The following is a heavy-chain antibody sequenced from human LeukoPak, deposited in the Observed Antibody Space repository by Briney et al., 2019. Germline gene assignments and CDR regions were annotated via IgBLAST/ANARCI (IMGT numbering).Heavy chain of an antibody. CDR3: ARDRPYDYADNYFDT. V-gene: IGHV3-11*04. CDR1: GFTFTNAW. Sequence: GGSLRLSCAASGFTFTNAWMSWVRQAPGKGLEWVSYISSSGSTIYYADSVKGRFTVSRDNAKNSLYLQMNSLRAEDTAFYYCARDRPYDYADNYFDTWGQGTLVTVSS. CDR2: ISSSGSTI. J-gene: IGHJ5*02. D-gene: IGHD4-17*01.